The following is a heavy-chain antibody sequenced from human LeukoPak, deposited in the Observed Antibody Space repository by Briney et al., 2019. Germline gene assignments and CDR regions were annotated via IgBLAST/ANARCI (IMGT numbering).Heavy chain of an antibody. Sequence: ASVKVSCKASGYTFTNYGISWVRQAPGQGFEWMGWISAYNGNSIYAQKLQGRVTVTTDTSTSTAYMELRSLRSDDTAVYYCARDGASTYCTDGVCYPNWFDPWGQGTLVTVSS. CDR1: GYTFTNYG. CDR2: ISAYNGNS. CDR3: ARDGASTYCTDGVCYPNWFDP. V-gene: IGHV1-18*01. J-gene: IGHJ5*02. D-gene: IGHD2-8*01.